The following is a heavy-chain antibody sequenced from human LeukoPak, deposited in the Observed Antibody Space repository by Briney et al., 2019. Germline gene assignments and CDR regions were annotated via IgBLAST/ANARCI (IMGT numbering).Heavy chain of an antibody. CDR3: ARGSYGYIDH. J-gene: IGHJ4*02. V-gene: IGHV4-34*01. Sequence: SETLSLTCAVYGGSFSGYYWSWIRQPPGKGPEWIGEINHSGSTNYNPSLKSRVTMSPDTSMNRFSLKLSSVTAADTAVYYCARGSYGYIDHWGQGLLVTVSS. D-gene: IGHD3-16*01. CDR2: INHSGST. CDR1: GGSFSGYY.